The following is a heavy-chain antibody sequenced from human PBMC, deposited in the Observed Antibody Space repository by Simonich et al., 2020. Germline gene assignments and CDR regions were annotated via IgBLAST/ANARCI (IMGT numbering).Heavy chain of an antibody. CDR2: INPNSGGT. Sequence: QVQLVQSGAEVKKPGASVKVSCKASGYTFTGYYMHWVRQAPGQGLEWMGWINPNSGGTNYAQKVQDRVTMTRDTSISTAYMELSRLRSDDTAVYYCARELGGARQNAFDIWGQGTMVTVSS. D-gene: IGHD1-26*01. CDR1: GYTFTGYY. CDR3: ARELGGARQNAFDI. V-gene: IGHV1-2*02. J-gene: IGHJ3*02.